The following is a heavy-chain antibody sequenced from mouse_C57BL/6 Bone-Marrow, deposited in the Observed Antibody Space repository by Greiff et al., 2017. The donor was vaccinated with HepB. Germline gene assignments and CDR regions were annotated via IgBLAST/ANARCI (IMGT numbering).Heavy chain of an antibody. Sequence: EVKVEESGGGLVKPGGSLKLSCAASGFTFSDYGMHWVRQAPEKGLEWVAYISSGSSTIYYADTVKGRFTISRDNAKNTLFLQMTSLRSEDTAMYYCARPASYYPAWFAYWGQGTLVTVSA. CDR3: ARPASYYPAWFAY. CDR2: ISSGSSTI. CDR1: GFTFSDYG. J-gene: IGHJ3*01. V-gene: IGHV5-17*01. D-gene: IGHD2-10*01.